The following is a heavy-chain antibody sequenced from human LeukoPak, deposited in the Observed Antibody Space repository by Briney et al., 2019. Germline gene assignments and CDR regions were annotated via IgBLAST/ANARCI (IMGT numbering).Heavy chain of an antibody. V-gene: IGHV3-23*01. Sequence: GGSLRLSCAASGFTFNNYAMSWVRQSPGKGLEWVSAISGSGGSTYYADSVKGRFTISRDNSKNTLYLQMNSLRAEDTAVYYCAKDVGQQLVQFDYWGQGTLVTVSS. J-gene: IGHJ4*02. CDR2: ISGSGGST. CDR3: AKDVGQQLVQFDY. CDR1: GFTFNNYA. D-gene: IGHD6-13*01.